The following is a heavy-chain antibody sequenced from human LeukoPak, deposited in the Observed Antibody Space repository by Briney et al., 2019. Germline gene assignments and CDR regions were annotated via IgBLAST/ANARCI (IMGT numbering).Heavy chain of an antibody. CDR1: GYTFTSYA. CDR2: INTNTGNP. CDR3: AREGYNYGYAFDY. V-gene: IGHV7-4-1*02. D-gene: IGHD5-18*01. J-gene: IGHJ4*02. Sequence: ASVKVSCKASGYTFTSYAMNWVRQAPGQGREWRGWINTNTGNPTYAQGFTGRFVFSLYTSVSTAYLQISRLKAEDTAMYYCAREGYNYGYAFDYWGQGTLVTVSS.